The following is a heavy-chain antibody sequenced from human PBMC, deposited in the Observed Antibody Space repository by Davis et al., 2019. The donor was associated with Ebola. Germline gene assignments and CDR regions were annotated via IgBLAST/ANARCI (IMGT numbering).Heavy chain of an antibody. CDR3: ARALGLELAYGMDV. CDR1: GFTFSSYS. Sequence: GESLKISCAASGFTFSSYSMNWVRQAPGKGLEWVSSISSSSSYIYYADSVKGRFTISRDNAKNSLYLQMNSLRAEDTAVYYCARALGLELAYGMDVWGQGTTVTVSS. CDR2: ISSSSSYI. D-gene: IGHD1-7*01. J-gene: IGHJ6*02. V-gene: IGHV3-21*01.